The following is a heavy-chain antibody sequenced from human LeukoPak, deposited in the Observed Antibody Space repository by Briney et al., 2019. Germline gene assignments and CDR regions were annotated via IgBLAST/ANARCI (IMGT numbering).Heavy chain of an antibody. V-gene: IGHV1-69*06. D-gene: IGHD6-6*01. CDR2: IIPIFGTA. CDR3: ATPRYSSSKNYYYYMDV. J-gene: IGHJ6*03. CDR1: GGTFSSYA. Sequence: ASVKVSCKASGGTFSSYAISWVRQAPGQGLEWMGGIIPIFGTANYAQKFQGRVTITADKSTSTAYMELSSLRSEDTAVYYCATPRYSSSKNYYYYMDVWGKGTTVTVSS.